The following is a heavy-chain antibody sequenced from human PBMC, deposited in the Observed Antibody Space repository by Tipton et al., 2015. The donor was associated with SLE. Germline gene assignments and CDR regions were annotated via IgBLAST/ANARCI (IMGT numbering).Heavy chain of an antibody. J-gene: IGHJ4*02. CDR2: IYHSGST. V-gene: IGHV4-38-2*01. D-gene: IGHD6-6*01. CDR3: ASHSSSLGLDY. Sequence: TLSLTCVVSGYPFSSGYYWGWLRQPPGKGLEWIGSIYHSGSTYYNPSLKSRVTISLDTSKNQFSLKLSSVTAADTAMYYCASHSSSLGLDYWGQGTLVTVSS. CDR1: GYPFSSGYY.